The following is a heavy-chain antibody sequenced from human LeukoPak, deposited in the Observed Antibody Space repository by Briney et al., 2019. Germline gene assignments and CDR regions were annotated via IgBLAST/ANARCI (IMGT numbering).Heavy chain of an antibody. Sequence: PGASLRLSCAASGFTFSNYAMSWVRQAPGEGLECVSAILGSGGSTYYADSVKGRFTVSRDNSKSTLYLQMNSLRAEDTALYYCAKWGDYDVLTGYYVPDYWGQGTLVTVSS. CDR1: GFTFSNYA. CDR2: ILGSGGST. D-gene: IGHD3-9*01. V-gene: IGHV3-23*01. J-gene: IGHJ4*02. CDR3: AKWGDYDVLTGYYVPDY.